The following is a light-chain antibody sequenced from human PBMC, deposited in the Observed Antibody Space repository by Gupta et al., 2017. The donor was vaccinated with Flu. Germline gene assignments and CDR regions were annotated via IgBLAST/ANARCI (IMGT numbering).Light chain of an antibody. CDR2: SNN. CDR1: SSNIGSNY. Sequence: QSVLTHPPSASGTRGQSVTISRSGSSSNIGSNYVYWYQQLPGPAPKLLIYSNNQRPSGVPDRFSGSKSGTSASLAISRLRSEDEADYYCAAWDDSRSGCVFGGGTKMTVL. J-gene: IGLJ2*01. CDR3: AAWDDSRSGCV. V-gene: IGLV1-47*02.